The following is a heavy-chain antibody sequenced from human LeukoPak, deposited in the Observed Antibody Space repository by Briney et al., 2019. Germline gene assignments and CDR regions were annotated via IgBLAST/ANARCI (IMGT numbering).Heavy chain of an antibody. J-gene: IGHJ4*02. CDR2: IIPILGIA. CDR3: AGFIAVAGIDY. D-gene: IGHD6-19*01. V-gene: IGHV1-69*02. CDR1: GGTFSSYT. Sequence: ASVKVSCKASGGTFSSYTISWVRRAPGQGLEWMGRIIPILGIANYAQKFQGRVTITADKSTSTAYMELSSLRSEDTAVYYCAGFIAVAGIDYWGQGTLVTVSS.